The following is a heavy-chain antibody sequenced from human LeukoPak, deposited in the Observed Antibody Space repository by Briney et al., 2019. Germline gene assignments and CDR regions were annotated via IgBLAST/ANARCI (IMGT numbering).Heavy chain of an antibody. CDR2: IYTSGST. CDR3: ARGSGYYSDAFDI. J-gene: IGHJ3*02. D-gene: IGHD3-22*01. V-gene: IGHV4-4*07. Sequence: SETLSLTCTVSGGSISSYYWSWTRQPAGRGLEWIGRIYTSGSTNYNPSLKSRVTMSVDTSKNQFSLKLSSVTAADTAVYYCARGSGYYSDAFDIWGQGTMVTVSS. CDR1: GGSISSYY.